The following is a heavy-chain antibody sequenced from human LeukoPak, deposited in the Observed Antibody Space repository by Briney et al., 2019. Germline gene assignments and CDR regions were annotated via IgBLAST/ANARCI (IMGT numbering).Heavy chain of an antibody. CDR2: IKQDGSEK. Sequence: GGSLRLSCAASGFTFSSYWMSWVRQAPGKGLEWVANIKQDGSEKYYVDSVKGRFTISRENAKNSLYLQMNSLRAEDTAVYYCARESGLSLWDGDYYHYYYYGMDVWGQGTTVTVSS. CDR1: GFTFSSYW. D-gene: IGHD4-17*01. CDR3: ARESGLSLWDGDYYHYYYYGMDV. J-gene: IGHJ6*02. V-gene: IGHV3-7*03.